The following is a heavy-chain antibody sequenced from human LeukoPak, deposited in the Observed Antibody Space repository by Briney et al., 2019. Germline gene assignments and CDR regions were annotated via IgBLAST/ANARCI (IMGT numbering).Heavy chain of an antibody. CDR3: AGDFNYSFDI. D-gene: IGHD5-24*01. Sequence: GSLRLSFAASGXPFGTYSRNWVRQAPGKGLERFSFITIRSIYIYDADSVKGRFTISRDNAKNSLYLQMNRLRDEDTAVYYCAGDFNYSFDIWGQGKRVPVSS. V-gene: IGHV3-21*01. CDR2: ITIRSIYI. CDR1: GXPFGTYS. J-gene: IGHJ3*02.